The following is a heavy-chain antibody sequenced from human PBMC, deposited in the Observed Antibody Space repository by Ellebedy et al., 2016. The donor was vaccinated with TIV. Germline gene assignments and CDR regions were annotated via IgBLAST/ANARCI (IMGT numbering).Heavy chain of an antibody. D-gene: IGHD1-1*01. CDR2: INQGGSET. CDR1: GFTFSTYW. CDR3: ARSPATGTVDY. Sequence: GGSLRLXXAASGFTFSTYWMSWVRQAPGEGLEWVANINQGGSETYYVDSVKGRFTMSRDNAKNSLYLQLNSLRAEDTAVYYCARSPATGTVDYWGHGTLVTVSS. J-gene: IGHJ4*01. V-gene: IGHV3-7*01.